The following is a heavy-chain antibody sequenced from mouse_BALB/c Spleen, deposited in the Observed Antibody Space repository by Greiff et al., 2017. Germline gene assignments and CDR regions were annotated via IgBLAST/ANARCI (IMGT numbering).Heavy chain of an antibody. CDR3: ARDDRDNYAMDY. CDR2: ISNLAYSI. J-gene: IGHJ4*01. Sequence: EVQVVESGGGLVQPGGSRKLSCAASGFTFSDYGMSWVRQDPGKGPEWVAFISNLAYSIYYADTVTGRFTISRENAKNTLYLEMSSLRSEDTAMYYGARDDRDNYAMDYWGQGTSVTVSS. V-gene: IGHV5-15*02. D-gene: IGHD3-3*01. CDR1: GFTFSDYG.